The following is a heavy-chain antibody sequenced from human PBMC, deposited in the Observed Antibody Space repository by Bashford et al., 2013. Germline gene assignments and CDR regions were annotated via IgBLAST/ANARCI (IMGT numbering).Heavy chain of an antibody. V-gene: IGHV4-34*01. J-gene: IGHJ3*02. Sequence: SSETLSLTCAVYGGSFSGYYWSWIRQPPGKGLEWIGEINHSGSTNYNPSLKSRVTISVDTSKNQFSLKLSSVTAADTAVYYCARDWSNYGDYVAFDIWAKGQWSPSPQ. CDR1: GGSFSGYY. D-gene: IGHD4-17*01. CDR3: ARDWSNYGDYVAFDI. CDR2: INHSGST.